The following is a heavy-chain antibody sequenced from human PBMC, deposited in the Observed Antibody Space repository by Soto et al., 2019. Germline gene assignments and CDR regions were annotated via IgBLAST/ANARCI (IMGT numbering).Heavy chain of an antibody. J-gene: IGHJ6*02. Sequence: PGGSLRLSCAASGFTFSSYAMSWVRQAPGKGLEWVSAISGSGGSTYYADSVKGRFTISRDNSKNTLYLQMNSLRAEDTAVYYCANGRHSSCWYRDYHYVLDVSAQGTTVTVS. CDR1: GFTFSSYA. V-gene: IGHV3-23*01. CDR3: ANGRHSSCWYRDYHYVLDV. D-gene: IGHD6-19*01. CDR2: ISGSGGST.